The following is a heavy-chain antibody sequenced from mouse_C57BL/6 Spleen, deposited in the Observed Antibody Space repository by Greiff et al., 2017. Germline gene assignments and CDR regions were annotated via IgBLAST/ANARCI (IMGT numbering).Heavy chain of an antibody. D-gene: IGHD1-1*01. J-gene: IGHJ2*01. CDR2: IHPNSGST. V-gene: IGHV1-64*01. Sequence: QVQLQQPGAELVKPGASVKLSCKASGYTFTSYWMHWVKQRPGQGLEWIGMIHPNSGSTNYNEKFKSKATLTVDKSSRTAYMQLSSLTSEDSAVYYCAGFTTVVSFDYWGQGTTLTVSS. CDR1: GYTFTSYW. CDR3: AGFTTVVSFDY.